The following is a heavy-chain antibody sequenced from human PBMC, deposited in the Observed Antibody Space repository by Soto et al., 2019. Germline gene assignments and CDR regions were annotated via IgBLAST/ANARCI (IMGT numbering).Heavy chain of an antibody. J-gene: IGHJ4*02. D-gene: IGHD4-4*01. CDR1: GFTFSSYG. V-gene: IGHV3-23*01. CDR2: ISGSGGST. CDR3: AEDHGYSRSKDY. Sequence: GGSLRLSCAASGFTFSSYGMHWVRQAPGKGLEWVSAISGSGGSTYYADSVKGRFTISRDNSRNTLYLQMNSLRAEDTAVYYCAEDHGYSRSKDYRGQGTLVTVSS.